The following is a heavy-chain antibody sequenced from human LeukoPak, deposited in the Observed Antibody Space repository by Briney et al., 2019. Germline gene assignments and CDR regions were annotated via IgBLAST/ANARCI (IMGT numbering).Heavy chain of an antibody. Sequence: GESLKISCKGTGYTFTSYWIAWVRQMPGKGLEWMGIIHPGDSETVYSPSFQGQVTISADKSISTAYLQWSSLKASGTAMYYCARHDSSYGYFDYWGQGTLVTVSS. V-gene: IGHV5-51*01. D-gene: IGHD4-17*01. CDR2: IHPGDSET. CDR3: ARHDSSYGYFDY. CDR1: GYTFTSYW. J-gene: IGHJ4*02.